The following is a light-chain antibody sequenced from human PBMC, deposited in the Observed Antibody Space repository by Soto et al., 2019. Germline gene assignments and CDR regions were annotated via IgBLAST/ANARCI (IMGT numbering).Light chain of an antibody. J-gene: IGKJ5*01. Sequence: EIVLTKSPATLALSPEEGATLSCRASQSVSSYLVWYQQKPGQAPRLLIYDASKRATGIPARFSGSGSGTDFTLTISSLEPEDFAVYYCQKYGDSSITFGQGTRLEIK. V-gene: IGKV3-11*01. CDR3: QKYGDSSIT. CDR2: DAS. CDR1: QSVSSY.